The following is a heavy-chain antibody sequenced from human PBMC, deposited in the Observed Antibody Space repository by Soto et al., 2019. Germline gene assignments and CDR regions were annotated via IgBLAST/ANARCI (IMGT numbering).Heavy chain of an antibody. CDR2: IIGAGSTT. Sequence: EVQLVESGGGLVQPGGSLRLSCAASGFTFSTYWMHWVRQAPGKGLVWVSRIIGAGSTTNYADSVKGRFTISRDNAKNMLYLQVSGLRAEDTAVYYCARGGLRSYWFDPWGQGTLVTVSS. CDR3: ARGGLRSYWFDP. CDR1: GFTFSTYW. V-gene: IGHV3-74*01. J-gene: IGHJ5*02. D-gene: IGHD3-10*01.